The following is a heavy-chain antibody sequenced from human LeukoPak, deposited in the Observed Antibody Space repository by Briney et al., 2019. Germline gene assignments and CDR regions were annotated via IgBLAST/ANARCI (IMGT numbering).Heavy chain of an antibody. V-gene: IGHV4-39*01. CDR2: IYYSGIA. Sequence: ADTLSLTCAVSGGSINSQTDYWGSIRQPRGKGVEWIGNIYYSGIAYYNPARKSRLTMWLDPPHNHFSLKLTSVTAADQAVYYCAKHPRDEHLYSDHYDGLFDYWGQGTLVAVSS. CDR1: GGSINSQTDY. CDR3: AKHPRDEHLYSDHYDGLFDY. D-gene: IGHD3-22*01. J-gene: IGHJ4*02.